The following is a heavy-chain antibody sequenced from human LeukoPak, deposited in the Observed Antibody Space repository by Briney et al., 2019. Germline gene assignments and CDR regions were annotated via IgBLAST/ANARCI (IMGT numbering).Heavy chain of an antibody. J-gene: IGHJ6*03. CDR2: IIPIFGTA. Sequence: SVKVSCKASGGTFSSYAISWVRQAPGQGLEWMGGIIPIFGTANYAQKFQGRVTITADKSTSTAYMELSSLRSEDTAVYYCARADSSSWYVHYYYYYMDVWGKGTTVTISS. D-gene: IGHD6-13*01. CDR3: ARADSSSWYVHYYYYYMDV. V-gene: IGHV1-69*06. CDR1: GGTFSSYA.